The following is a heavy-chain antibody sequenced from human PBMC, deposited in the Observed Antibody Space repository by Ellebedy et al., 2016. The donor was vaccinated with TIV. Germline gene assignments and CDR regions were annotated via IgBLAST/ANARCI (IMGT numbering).Heavy chain of an antibody. CDR2: INPLLGVA. V-gene: IGHV1-46*01. CDR1: GYTFTSYY. CDR3: TADSGDYVAEE. Sequence: AASVKVSCKASGYTFTSYYMHWVRQAPGQGLEWMGRINPLLGVASYAQKFQGRLTIIADTATRTDYMELSSLTYEETAVYYCTADSGDYVAEEWGQGTLITVSS. J-gene: IGHJ4*02. D-gene: IGHD4-17*01.